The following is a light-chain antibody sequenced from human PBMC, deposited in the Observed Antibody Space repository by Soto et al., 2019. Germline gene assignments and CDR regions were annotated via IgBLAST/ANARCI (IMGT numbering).Light chain of an antibody. V-gene: IGLV2-23*02. CDR2: EVS. CDR1: SSDVGSYNP. CDR3: CSYAGTSSPYV. Sequence: QSVLTQPASVSGSPGQSITTSCTGTSSDVGSYNPVSWYQQHPGKAPKLMIYEVSKRPSGVSNRFSGSKSGNTASLTISGLQAEDEADYYCCSYAGTSSPYVFGTGTTVTV. J-gene: IGLJ1*01.